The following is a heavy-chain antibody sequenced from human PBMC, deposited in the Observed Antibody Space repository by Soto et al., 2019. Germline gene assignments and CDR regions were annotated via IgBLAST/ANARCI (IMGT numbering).Heavy chain of an antibody. D-gene: IGHD3-16*01. CDR3: AKRLTLYGPIDY. J-gene: IGHJ4*02. Sequence: EVQLLESGGGLVQPGGSLRLSCAASGFTFSSYAMNWVRQAPGKGLEWVSGISASGGSTYYADSVKGRFTISRVNSKSTLYLQMNSLRAEDTAVYYCAKRLTLYGPIDYWGQGTLVTVSS. V-gene: IGHV3-23*01. CDR2: ISASGGST. CDR1: GFTFSSYA.